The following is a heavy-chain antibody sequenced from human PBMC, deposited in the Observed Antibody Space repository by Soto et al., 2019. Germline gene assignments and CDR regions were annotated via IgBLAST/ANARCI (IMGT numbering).Heavy chain of an antibody. CDR2: IIPTIPTA. CDR3: ARGSEEWSNLGYYNY. CDR1: GDTFSTYS. J-gene: IGHJ4*02. D-gene: IGHD3-3*01. Sequence: QVQLVQSGAEVKKPGSSVKVSCKASGDTFSTYSFIWMRQAPGRGLEWMGGIIPTIPTANYAQDLHDRVTITADESTTTAYMELSSLRFEDTAVYYCARGSEEWSNLGYYNYWGQGTLVTVTS. V-gene: IGHV1-69*01.